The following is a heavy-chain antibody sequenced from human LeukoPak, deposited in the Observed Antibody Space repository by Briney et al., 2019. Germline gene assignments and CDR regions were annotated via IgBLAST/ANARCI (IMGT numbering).Heavy chain of an antibody. Sequence: ASVKVSCKASGYTFTGYYMHWVRQAPGQGLEWMGWINPNSGGTNYAQKFQGRVTMTRDTSISTAYMELSRLRSDDTAVYYCARDSGVGATLSDYWGQGTLVTVSS. CDR2: INPNSGGT. J-gene: IGHJ4*02. V-gene: IGHV1-2*02. CDR3: ARDSGVGATLSDY. CDR1: GYTFTGYY. D-gene: IGHD1-26*01.